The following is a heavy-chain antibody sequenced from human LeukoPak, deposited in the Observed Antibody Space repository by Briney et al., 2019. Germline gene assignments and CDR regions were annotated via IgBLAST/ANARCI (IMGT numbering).Heavy chain of an antibody. J-gene: IGHJ4*01. D-gene: IGHD4-11*01. CDR2: IHYSQST. Sequence: WETLSLTCTVSGGSFSDTRYYWGWIRQPPGMGLEWIGYIHYSQSTNYNPSLKSRVTISIDTSKNQFSLKLSSLTAADTAVYYCARRDYIITYFFDYWGQGTLVTVSS. CDR3: ARRDYIITYFFDY. V-gene: IGHV4-39*01. CDR1: GGSFSDTRYY.